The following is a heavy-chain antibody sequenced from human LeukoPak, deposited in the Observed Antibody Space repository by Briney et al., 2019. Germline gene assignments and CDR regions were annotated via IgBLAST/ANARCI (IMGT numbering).Heavy chain of an antibody. J-gene: IGHJ6*04. CDR1: GYTFTSYG. Sequence: GASVTVSCKASGYTFTSYGISWVRQAPGQGLEWMGWISAYNGNTNYAQKLQGRVTMTTDTSTSTAYMELRSLRSDDTAVYYCAREVGYCSSTSCYGTRNYYYYYGMDVWGKGTTVTVSS. CDR2: ISAYNGNT. V-gene: IGHV1-18*04. D-gene: IGHD2-2*01. CDR3: AREVGYCSSTSCYGTRNYYYYYGMDV.